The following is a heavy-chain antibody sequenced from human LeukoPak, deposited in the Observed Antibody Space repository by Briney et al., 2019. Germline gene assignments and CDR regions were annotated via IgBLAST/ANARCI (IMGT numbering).Heavy chain of an antibody. CDR1: GYTLTELS. D-gene: IGHD2-2*01. J-gene: IGHJ4*02. CDR2: FDPEDGET. CDR3: ATSLLGYCSSTSCSPRPFDY. V-gene: IGHV1-24*01. Sequence: ASMKVSCKVSGYTLTELSMHWVRQAPGKGLEWMGGFDPEDGETIYAQKFQGRVTMTEDTSTDTAYMELSSLRSEDTAVYYCATSLLGYCSSTSCSPRPFDYWGQGTLVTVSS.